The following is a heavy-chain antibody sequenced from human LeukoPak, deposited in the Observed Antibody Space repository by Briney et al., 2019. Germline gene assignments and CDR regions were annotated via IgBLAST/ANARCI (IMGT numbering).Heavy chain of an antibody. V-gene: IGHV1-69*05. CDR2: IIPAFRTT. J-gene: IGHJ5*02. CDR1: GYTLTELS. CDR3: ARGSGEDWFDP. Sequence: SVKVSCKVSGYTLTELSMHWVRQAPGQGLEWLGGIIPAFRTTHYAQKLQGRVTITTDESSRTVYITLTSLIYEDTAIYYCARGSGEDWFDPWGQGTLVTASS.